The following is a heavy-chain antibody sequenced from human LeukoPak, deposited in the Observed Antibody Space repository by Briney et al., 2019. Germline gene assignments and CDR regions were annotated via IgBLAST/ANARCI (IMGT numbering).Heavy chain of an antibody. D-gene: IGHD3-22*01. J-gene: IGHJ4*02. CDR1: GFTFSNSA. CDR2: VSGSGGST. CDR3: ARADTSXYXYYFDY. V-gene: IGHV3-23*01. Sequence: RLSCAASGFTFSNSAMSWVRQAXGKGLEWVSSVSGSGGSTYYADSVKGRFTISRDNSKNTLYLQVNSLRAEDTAVYYCARADTSXYXYYFDYWGQGTLVXVSS.